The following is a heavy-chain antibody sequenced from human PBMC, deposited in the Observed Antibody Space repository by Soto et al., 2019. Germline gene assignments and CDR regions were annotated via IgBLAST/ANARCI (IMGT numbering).Heavy chain of an antibody. CDR1: GGSIISYY. CDR2: IHYSGST. D-gene: IGHD6-13*01. J-gene: IGHJ4*02. CDR3: TRRGSGSWYFDY. V-gene: IGHV4-59*08. Sequence: SETLSLTCTVSGGSIISYYWSWIRQPPWKGLEWIGYIHYSGSTNYNPSLKSRVTISVDTSKNQFSLKLSSVTAVDTAVYYCTRRGSGSWYFDYWGQGTLVTVSS.